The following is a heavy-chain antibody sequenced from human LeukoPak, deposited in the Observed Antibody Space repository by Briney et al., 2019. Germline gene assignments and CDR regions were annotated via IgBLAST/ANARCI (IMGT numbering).Heavy chain of an antibody. Sequence: SETLSLTCTVSGGSISSYYWSWIRQPPGKGLEWIGYIYYSGSTNYNPSLKSRVTISVDTSKNQFSLKLSSVTAADTAVYYCARDTSFGYSYGYFDYWGQGTLVTVSS. CDR2: IYYSGST. CDR1: GGSISSYY. CDR3: ARDTSFGYSYGYFDY. D-gene: IGHD5-18*01. V-gene: IGHV4-59*01. J-gene: IGHJ4*02.